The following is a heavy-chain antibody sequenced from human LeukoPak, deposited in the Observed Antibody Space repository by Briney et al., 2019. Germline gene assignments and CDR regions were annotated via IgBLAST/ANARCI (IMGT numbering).Heavy chain of an antibody. CDR1: GGTISSYY. D-gene: IGHD6-13*01. CDR2: IYYSGST. Sequence: PSETLSLTCTVSGGTISSYYWNWIRQPPGKGLEWIGYIYYSGSTKYNPSLKSRVTISVDTSKNQFSLKLSSVTAADTAVYYCARDYSSSWYGGWFDPWGQGTLVTVSS. J-gene: IGHJ5*02. CDR3: ARDYSSSWYGGWFDP. V-gene: IGHV4-59*12.